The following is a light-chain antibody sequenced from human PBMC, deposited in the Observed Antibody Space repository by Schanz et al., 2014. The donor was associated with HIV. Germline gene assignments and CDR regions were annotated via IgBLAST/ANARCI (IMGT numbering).Light chain of an antibody. CDR3: QQYRESPFT. CDR1: QSVSSSY. CDR2: GAS. J-gene: IGKJ4*01. V-gene: IGKV3-20*01. Sequence: EIVLTQSPGTLSLSPGERATLSCRASQSVSSSYLAWYQQKPGQAPRLLIYGASSRATGVPDRFSGSGSGTDFILTISRLEPEDFAVYYCQQYRESPFTFGGGTNVEI.